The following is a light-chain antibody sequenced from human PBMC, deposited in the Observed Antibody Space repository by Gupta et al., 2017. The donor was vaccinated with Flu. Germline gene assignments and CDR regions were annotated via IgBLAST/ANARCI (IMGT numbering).Light chain of an antibody. Sequence: ETVLTQSPATLSLSPGERATLSCRASQSVSSYLAWYQQKPGQAPRLLIYDASNRATGIPARFSGSGSRTDFTLTISSLEPEDFAVYYCQQRSNWTWTFGQGTKVEIK. J-gene: IGKJ1*01. CDR1: QSVSSY. CDR2: DAS. CDR3: QQRSNWTWT. V-gene: IGKV3-11*01.